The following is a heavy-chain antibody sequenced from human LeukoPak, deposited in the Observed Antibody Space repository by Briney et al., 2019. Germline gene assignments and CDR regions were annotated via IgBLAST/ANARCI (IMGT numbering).Heavy chain of an antibody. CDR2: IIPIFGTA. J-gene: IGHJ4*02. V-gene: IGHV1-69*13. Sequence: ASVKVSCKASGGTFSSYAISWVRQAPGQGLEWMGGIIPIFGTANYAQKFQGGVTITADESTSTAYMELSSLRSEDTAVYYCARETSSSSRPDFDYWGQGTLVTVSS. CDR1: GGTFSSYA. CDR3: ARETSSSSRPDFDY. D-gene: IGHD6-6*01.